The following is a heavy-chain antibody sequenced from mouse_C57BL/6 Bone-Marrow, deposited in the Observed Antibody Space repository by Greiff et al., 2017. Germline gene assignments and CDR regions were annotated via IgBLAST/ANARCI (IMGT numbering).Heavy chain of an antibody. V-gene: IGHV1-19*01. CDR3: ASQYYGRS. Sequence: VQLQQSGPVLVKPGASVKMSCKASGYTFTDYYMNWVKQSHGKSLEWIGVINPYNGGTSYNQKFKGKATLTVDKSSSTAYMELTSLTSEDSAVYYCASQYYGRSWGQGTTLTVSS. CDR2: INPYNGGT. CDR1: GYTFTDYY. D-gene: IGHD1-1*01. J-gene: IGHJ2*01.